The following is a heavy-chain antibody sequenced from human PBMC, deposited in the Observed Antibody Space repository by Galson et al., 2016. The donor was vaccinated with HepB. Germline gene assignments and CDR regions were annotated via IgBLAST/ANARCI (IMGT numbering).Heavy chain of an antibody. CDR1: GFTFSNYG. J-gene: IGHJ4*02. CDR3: AARTTDYGGVGRLHF. V-gene: IGHV3-33*01. CDR2: VGDDGSNK. D-gene: IGHD4-23*01. Sequence: SLRLSCAASGFTFSNYGMHWVRQAPGKGLEWVAVVGDDGSNKYYGDSVKGRFTIFRDNSKNTLYLQMNSLRAEDTAVYYCAARTTDYGGVGRLHFWGQGTLVTVSS.